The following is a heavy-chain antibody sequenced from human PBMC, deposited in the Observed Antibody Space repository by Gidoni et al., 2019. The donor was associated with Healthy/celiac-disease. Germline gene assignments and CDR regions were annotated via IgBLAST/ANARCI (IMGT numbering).Heavy chain of an antibody. CDR2: RKQDGSEK. J-gene: IGHJ4*02. CDR1: GFTFSSYL. D-gene: IGHD4-17*01. CDR3: ARGAGDYGDY. Sequence: EVQLVVSGGGLVQPGGSLRLSCAASGFTFSSYLMSWVRQAPGKGLEWVANRKQDGSEKYYVDSVKGRFTIARDNAKNSLYLQMNSLRAEDTAVYYCARGAGDYGDYWGQGTLVTVSS. V-gene: IGHV3-7*01.